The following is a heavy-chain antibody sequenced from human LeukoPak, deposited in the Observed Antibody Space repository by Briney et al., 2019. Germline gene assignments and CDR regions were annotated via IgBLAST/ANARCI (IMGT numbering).Heavy chain of an antibody. CDR3: AREDTAMACFDY. Sequence: GASVKVSCKASGGTFSSYAISWVRQAPGQGLEWMGGIIPIFGTANYAQKFQGRVTITTDESTSTAYMELSSLRSEDTAVYYCAREDTAMACFDYWGQGTLVTVSS. J-gene: IGHJ4*02. CDR1: GGTFSSYA. D-gene: IGHD5-18*01. CDR2: IIPIFGTA. V-gene: IGHV1-69*05.